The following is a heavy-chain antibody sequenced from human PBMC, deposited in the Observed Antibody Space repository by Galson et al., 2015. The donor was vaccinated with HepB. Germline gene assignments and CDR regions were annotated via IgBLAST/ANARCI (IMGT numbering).Heavy chain of an antibody. CDR1: GGSISSGDYY. CDR2: IYYSGST. CDR3: ASTSLTTLTGNYFDY. V-gene: IGHV4-30-4*01. Sequence: TLSLTCTISGGSISSGDYYWSWIRQPPGKGLEWIGYIYYSGSTYYSPSLKSRVTISVDTSKNQFSVKLSSVTAADTAVYYCASTSLTTLTGNYFDYWGQGTLVTVSS. J-gene: IGHJ4*02. D-gene: IGHD4-17*01.